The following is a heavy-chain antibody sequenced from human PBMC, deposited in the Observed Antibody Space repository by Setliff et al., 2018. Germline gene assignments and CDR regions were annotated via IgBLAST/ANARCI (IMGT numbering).Heavy chain of an antibody. Sequence: ASVKVSCKASGGTFSSYGISWVRQAPGQGLEWMGGTIPIFGTTDYAQKFRGRVTIITDESTSTAFMQLSSLRSEDTAVYYCVREGVDSRSSTDYRHYMDVWGKGTTVTVSS. D-gene: IGHD3-22*01. CDR3: VREGVDSRSSTDYRHYMDV. CDR1: GGTFSSYG. J-gene: IGHJ6*03. CDR2: TIPIFGTT. V-gene: IGHV1-69*05.